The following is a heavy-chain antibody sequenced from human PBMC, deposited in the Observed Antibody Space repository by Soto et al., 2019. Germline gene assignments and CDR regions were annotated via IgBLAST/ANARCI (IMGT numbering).Heavy chain of an antibody. D-gene: IGHD3-16*02. J-gene: IGHJ6*02. CDR1: GFTFSSYA. Sequence: GGSLRLSCAASGFTFSSYAMHWVRQAPGKGLEWVAVISYDGSNKYYADSVKGRFTISRDNSKNTLYLQMNSLRAEDTAVYYCAREPAPPYVWGSYRYEQYYYYYGMDVWGQGTTVTVSS. V-gene: IGHV3-30-3*01. CDR2: ISYDGSNK. CDR3: AREPAPPYVWGSYRYEQYYYYYGMDV.